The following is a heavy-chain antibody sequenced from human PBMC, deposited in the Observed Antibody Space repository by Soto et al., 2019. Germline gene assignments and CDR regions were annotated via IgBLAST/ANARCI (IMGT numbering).Heavy chain of an antibody. V-gene: IGHV3-30*18. CDR1: GFTFSSYG. D-gene: IGHD4-17*01. CDR3: AKERVGYGDYGTSGYGMDV. CDR2: ISYDGSNK. J-gene: IGHJ6*02. Sequence: GGSLRLSCAASGFTFSSYGMHCVRQAPGKGLEWVAVISYDGSNKYYADSVKGRFTISRDNSKNTLYLQMNSLRAEDTAVYYCAKERVGYGDYGTSGYGMDVWGQGTTVTVSS.